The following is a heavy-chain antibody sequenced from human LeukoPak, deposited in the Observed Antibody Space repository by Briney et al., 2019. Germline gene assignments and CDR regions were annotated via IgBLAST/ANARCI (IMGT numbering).Heavy chain of an antibody. J-gene: IGHJ4*02. CDR1: RFTFSRYG. D-gene: IGHD3-10*01. CDR3: AKGLSGSPPPY. Sequence: GGSLRLSCAASRFTFSRYGMHWVRQAPGKGLVWVAVISYDGSNKYYVDSAKGRFTISRDNSKNTLYLQMNSLRAEDTAVYYCAKGLSGSPPPYWGQGTLVTVSS. CDR2: ISYDGSNK. V-gene: IGHV3-30*18.